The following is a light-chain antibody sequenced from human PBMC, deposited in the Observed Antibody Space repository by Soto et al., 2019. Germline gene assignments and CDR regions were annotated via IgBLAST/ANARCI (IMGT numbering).Light chain of an antibody. CDR3: SSYTSSSTVL. CDR2: DVS. Sequence: QSALTQPASVSGSPGQSITISCTGTSSDIGGYNYVSWYQQHPGKGPKLMIYDVSSRPSGVSRRFSGSKSGDTASLTISGLQAEDEANYYCSSYTSSSTVLFGGGTKVTVL. J-gene: IGLJ2*01. V-gene: IGLV2-14*03. CDR1: SSDIGGYNY.